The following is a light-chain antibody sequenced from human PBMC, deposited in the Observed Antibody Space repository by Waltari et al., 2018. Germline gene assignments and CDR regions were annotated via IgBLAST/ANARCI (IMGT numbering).Light chain of an antibody. CDR3: QHRNNWPWT. CDR1: QTIDNY. Sequence: EVVLTQSPAPLSLSPGESAPLSCRASQTIDNYLAWYQQKPGQAPRLLIYDASNRATGIPDRFSGSGSGTDFTLIISRLEPEDFVVYYCQHRNNWPWTFGQGSKVEIK. V-gene: IGKV3-11*01. J-gene: IGKJ1*01. CDR2: DAS.